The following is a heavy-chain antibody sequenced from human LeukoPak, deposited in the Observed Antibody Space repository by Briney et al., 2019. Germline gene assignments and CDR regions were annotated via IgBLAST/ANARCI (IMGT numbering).Heavy chain of an antibody. D-gene: IGHD3-16*01. Sequence: ASVKVSCKASGYTFTGYYMHWVRQAPGQGLEWMGRINPNSGGTNYAQKFQGRVTMTRDTSISTAYMELSRLRSDDTAVYYCARDSRFYYYYSMDVWGQGTTVTVSS. CDR2: INPNSGGT. J-gene: IGHJ6*02. CDR3: ARDSRFYYYYSMDV. CDR1: GYTFTGYY. V-gene: IGHV1-2*06.